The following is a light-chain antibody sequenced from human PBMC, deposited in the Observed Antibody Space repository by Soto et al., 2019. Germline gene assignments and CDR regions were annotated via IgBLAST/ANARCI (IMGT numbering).Light chain of an antibody. CDR3: AAWDDSLYGWV. CDR1: SSNIGSNT. V-gene: IGLV1-44*01. J-gene: IGLJ3*02. CDR2: SNN. Sequence: QAVVTQPPSASGIPGQRVTISCSGSSSNIGSNTVNWYQQLPGTAPKLLIDSNNQRPSGVPDRLSGSKSGTSASLAISGLQSEDEADYYCAAWDDSLYGWVFGGGTKLTVL.